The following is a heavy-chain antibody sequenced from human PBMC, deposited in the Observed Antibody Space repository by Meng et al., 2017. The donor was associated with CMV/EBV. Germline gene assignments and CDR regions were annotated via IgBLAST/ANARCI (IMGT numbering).Heavy chain of an antibody. CDR1: GGSISSSSYY. Sequence: SETLSLTCTVSGGSISSSSYYWSWIRQPPGKGLEWIGYIYYSGSTNYNPSLKSRVTISVDTSKNQFSLKLSSVTAADTAVYYCARGNNYFDYWGQGTLVTVSS. CDR2: IYYSGST. CDR3: ARGNNYFDY. V-gene: IGHV4-61*01. J-gene: IGHJ4*02.